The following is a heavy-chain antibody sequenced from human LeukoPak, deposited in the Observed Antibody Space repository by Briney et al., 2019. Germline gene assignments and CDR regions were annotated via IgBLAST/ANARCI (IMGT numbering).Heavy chain of an antibody. D-gene: IGHD3-9*01. CDR2: ISGSGGST. J-gene: IGHJ4*02. Sequence: GGSLRLSCAASGFTFSRYGMSWVRQAPGKGLEWVSAISGSGGSTYSADSVKGRFTISRDNSKNTLYLQMNSLRAEEKAVYYCAKDGGPYYDILTGYSLSYYFDYWGQGTLVTVSS. V-gene: IGHV3-23*01. CDR3: AKDGGPYYDILTGYSLSYYFDY. CDR1: GFTFSRYG.